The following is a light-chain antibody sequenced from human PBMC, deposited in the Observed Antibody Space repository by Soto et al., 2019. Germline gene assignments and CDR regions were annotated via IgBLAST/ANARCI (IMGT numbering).Light chain of an antibody. CDR1: GSDVGAYDY. CDR2: EVS. J-gene: IGLJ2*01. V-gene: IGLV2-8*01. CDR3: SSYAGRNILL. Sequence: QSALTQPPSASGSPGQSVTISCTGTGSDVGAYDYVSWYQQRPGKAPKLIIYEVSRRPSGVPDRFSASKYGNTASLTVSGLQSDDAAEYYCSSYAGRNILLFGGGTQLTVL.